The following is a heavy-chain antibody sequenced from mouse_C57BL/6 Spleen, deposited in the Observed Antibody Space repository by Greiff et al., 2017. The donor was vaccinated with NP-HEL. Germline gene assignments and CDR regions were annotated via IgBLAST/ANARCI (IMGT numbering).Heavy chain of an antibody. D-gene: IGHD2-3*01. CDR2: IWSGGST. V-gene: IGHV2-2*01. J-gene: IGHJ3*01. Sequence: QVQLQQSGPGLVQPSQSLSITCTVSGFSLTSYGVHWVRQSPGKGLEWLGVIWSGGSTDYNAAFISRLSISKDNSKSQVFFKMNSLQADDTAIYYCARPIYDGYYVFAYWGQGTLVTVSA. CDR3: ARPIYDGYYVFAY. CDR1: GFSLTSYG.